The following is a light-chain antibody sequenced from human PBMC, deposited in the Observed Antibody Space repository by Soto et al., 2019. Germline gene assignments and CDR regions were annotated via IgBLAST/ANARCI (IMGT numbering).Light chain of an antibody. CDR1: SSDVGGSNY. CDR2: EVS. V-gene: IGLV2-8*01. J-gene: IGLJ2*01. Sequence: QSALTQPPSASGSPGQSVTISCTGTSSDVGGSNYVSWYQQHPGKAPKLMIYEVSKRPSGVPDRFSGSKSGNTASLTVSGLQAGDEADYYCSSYAATTVFGGGTKLTVL. CDR3: SSYAATTV.